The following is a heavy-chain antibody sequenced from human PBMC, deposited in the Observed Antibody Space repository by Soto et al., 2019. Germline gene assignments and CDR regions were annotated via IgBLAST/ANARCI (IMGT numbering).Heavy chain of an antibody. CDR2: ISGSGVST. CDR3: AAVMGSDYDYVWGSLTSDD. Sequence: EVELLESGGGLSPPGGSLRLSCAASGFIFRSTAMAWVRQAPGKGLEWVSHISGSGVSTYFSDSVKGRFTISRDNSNNTLYLQMNSLRAEDTAVYFCAAVMGSDYDYVWGSLTSDDWGQGTLVTVSS. D-gene: IGHD3-16*01. J-gene: IGHJ4*02. CDR1: GFIFRSTA. V-gene: IGHV3-23*01.